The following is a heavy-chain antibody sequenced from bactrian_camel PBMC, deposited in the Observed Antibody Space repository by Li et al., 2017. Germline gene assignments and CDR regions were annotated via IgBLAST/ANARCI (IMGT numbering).Heavy chain of an antibody. J-gene: IGHJ4*01. V-gene: IGHV3S63*01. Sequence: HVQLVESGGGSVQAGGSLRLSCQISGYVFSSHCMGWFRQAPGKEREGVASITRIHGGTAYADSVKGRFIISRDNTKNTWYLQMNILKPEDTAMYYCAAVVGCSTAPWLRDPGQRQGPIYWGQGTQVTVS. D-gene: IGHD7*01. CDR2: ITRIHGGT. CDR1: GYVFSSHC. CDR3: AAVVGCSTAPWLRDPGQRQGPIY.